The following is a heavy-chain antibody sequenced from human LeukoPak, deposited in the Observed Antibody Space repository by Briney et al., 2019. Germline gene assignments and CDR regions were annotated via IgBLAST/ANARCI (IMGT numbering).Heavy chain of an antibody. J-gene: IGHJ6*03. CDR3: ATSSTSDYYYYYMDV. CDR1: GGSISSGSYY. CDR2: MYTSGST. D-gene: IGHD2-2*01. V-gene: IGHV4-61*02. Sequence: TSQTLSLTCTVSGGSISSGSYYWSWIRQPAGKGLEWIGRMYTSGSTNYNPSLKSRVTMSVDTSKNQFSLKLSSVTAADTAVYYCATSSTSDYYYYYMDVRGKGTTVTVSS.